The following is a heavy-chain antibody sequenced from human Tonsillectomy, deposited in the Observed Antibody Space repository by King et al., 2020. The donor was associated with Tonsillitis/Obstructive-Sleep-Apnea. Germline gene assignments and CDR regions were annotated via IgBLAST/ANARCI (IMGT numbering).Heavy chain of an antibody. D-gene: IGHD6-19*01. J-gene: IGHJ3*02. V-gene: IGHV3-15*01. CDR2: IKRKIDGGTT. Sequence: VQLVESGGGLVKPGGSLRLSCEGSVFTFSNAWMSWVRQAPGKGRAWVGRIKRKIDGGTTDYAAPVKGRLTTSRHDSKNTLYLQMNSLKTEDTAVYYFPTWRGSSGWYAFDIWGQGTMVTVSS. CDR1: VFTFSNAW. CDR3: PTWRGSSGWYAFDI.